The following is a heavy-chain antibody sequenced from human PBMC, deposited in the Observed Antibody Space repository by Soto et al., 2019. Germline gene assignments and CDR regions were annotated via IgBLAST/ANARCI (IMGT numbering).Heavy chain of an antibody. D-gene: IGHD3-10*01. CDR1: GDTFTTYD. J-gene: IGHJ4*02. CDR3: ARGRDSGSYYLIDY. Sequence: ASVKVSCKASGDTFTTYDINWVRQATGHGLEWMGWINPNSGNIGYAQRFQGRVTMTRDTAIRTAYMEVSSLRSDDTAVYYCARGRDSGSYYLIDYWGQGHLVTVSS. CDR2: INPNSGNI. V-gene: IGHV1-8*01.